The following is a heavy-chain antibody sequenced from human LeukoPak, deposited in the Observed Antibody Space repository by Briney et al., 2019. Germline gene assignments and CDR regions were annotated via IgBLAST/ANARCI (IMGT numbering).Heavy chain of an antibody. CDR1: GGSFSGYY. CDR2: ITHSGST. D-gene: IGHD3-10*01. J-gene: IGHJ5*01. V-gene: IGHV4-34*01. Sequence: SETLSLTCAVYGGSFSGYYWSWIRQPPGKWLEWIGEITHSGSTNYNPSLKSRVTISVDTSKNQFSLKLSSVTAADTAVYYCARGPKTYYYGSGSPAPRGNWFDSWGEGTLVTVSS. CDR3: ARGPKTYYYGSGSPAPRGNWFDS.